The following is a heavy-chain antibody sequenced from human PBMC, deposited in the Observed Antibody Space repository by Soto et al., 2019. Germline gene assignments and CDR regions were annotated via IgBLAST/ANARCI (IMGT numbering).Heavy chain of an antibody. CDR3: ATGDYGMDV. CDR2: TYYRSKWYN. Sequence: SQTLSPTSSLSGDSLSSNSAAWNWIRQSTARGLEWLGSTYYRSKWYNDYSVSVKSRITSNPDTSKNQFYLKRNSVTPEDTAVYYSATGDYGMDVWGQGTTVTVSS. J-gene: IGHJ6*02. V-gene: IGHV6-1*01. D-gene: IGHD3-10*01. CDR1: GDSLSSNSAA.